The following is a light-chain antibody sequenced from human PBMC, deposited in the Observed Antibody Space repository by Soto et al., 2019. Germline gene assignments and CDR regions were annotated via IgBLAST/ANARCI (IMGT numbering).Light chain of an antibody. CDR3: QQYNNYPRT. CDR2: DAS. J-gene: IGKJ1*01. Sequence: DIQMTPSPTTLSASIGDRVTITFRASESIRTWLAWYQHKPGKAPKFLIYDASTLESGVPSRFSGSGSGTEFTLTISSLQPDDFATYYCQQYNNYPRTFGQGTKVDIK. CDR1: ESIRTW. V-gene: IGKV1-5*01.